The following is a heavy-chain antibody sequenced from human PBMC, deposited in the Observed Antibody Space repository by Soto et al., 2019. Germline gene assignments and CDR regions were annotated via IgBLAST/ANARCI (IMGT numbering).Heavy chain of an antibody. CDR3: ARVAFWSGYFPYGMDV. J-gene: IGHJ6*02. V-gene: IGHV4-34*01. D-gene: IGHD3-3*01. Sequence: LSLTCAVYGGSFSGYYWSWIRQPPGKGLEWIGEINHSGSTNYNPSLKSRVTISVDTSKNQFSLKLSSVTAADTAVYYCARVAFWSGYFPYGMDVWGQGTTVTVSS. CDR1: GGSFSGYY. CDR2: INHSGST.